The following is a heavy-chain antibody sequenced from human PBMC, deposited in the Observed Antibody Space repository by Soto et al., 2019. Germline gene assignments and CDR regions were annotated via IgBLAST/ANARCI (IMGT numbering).Heavy chain of an antibody. Sequence: QVQLVQSGAEVKKPGSSVKVSCKASGGTFSSYAISWVLQAPGQGLEWMGGIIPIFGTANYAQKFQGRVTITADESTSTAYMELSSLRSEDTAVYYCAREGSVVAATVAYYGMDVWGQGTTVTVSS. V-gene: IGHV1-69*01. CDR2: IIPIFGTA. J-gene: IGHJ6*02. CDR1: GGTFSSYA. D-gene: IGHD2-15*01. CDR3: AREGSVVAATVAYYGMDV.